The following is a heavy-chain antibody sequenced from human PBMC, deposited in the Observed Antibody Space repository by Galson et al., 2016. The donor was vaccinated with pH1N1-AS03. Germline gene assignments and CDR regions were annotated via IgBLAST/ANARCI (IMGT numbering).Heavy chain of an antibody. CDR2: ISASGGDT. CDR1: GFSFSTYA. Sequence: SLRLSCAASGFSFSTYAMSWVRQAQGMGLEWVSSISASGGDTYYADSVKGRCTISRDNSRNTVSLQINSLRDEDTAEYYCVRRSPWGTVGTYYLDYWGQGTLVTVSS. J-gene: IGHJ4*02. CDR3: VRRSPWGTVGTYYLDY. D-gene: IGHD4-23*01. V-gene: IGHV3-23*01.